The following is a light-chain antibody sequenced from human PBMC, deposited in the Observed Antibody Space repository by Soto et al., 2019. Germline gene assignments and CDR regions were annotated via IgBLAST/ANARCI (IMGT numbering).Light chain of an antibody. Sequence: DVVMTQSPLSLPVTLGQPASISCRSSQSLVYSDGNTYLSWYHHRPGHSPRRLIYTVSTRDSGVTDRFSGSGSVTDFTLKLSRVEAEDVGVYFGMQARHWPYTFGQGTKLEIK. CDR3: MQARHWPYT. CDR2: TVS. V-gene: IGKV2-30*01. CDR1: QSLVYSDGNTY. J-gene: IGKJ2*01.